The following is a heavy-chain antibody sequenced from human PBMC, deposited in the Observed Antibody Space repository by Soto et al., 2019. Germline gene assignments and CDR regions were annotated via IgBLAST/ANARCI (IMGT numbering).Heavy chain of an antibody. V-gene: IGHV3-43*01. CDR2: ISWDGGST. D-gene: IGHD1-20*01. CDR1: GFTFDDYT. J-gene: IGHJ6*02. CDR3: PIYIYGLTASPYYYSGMDV. Sequence: GGSLRLSCAASGFTFDDYTMHWVRQAPGKGLEWVSLISWDGGSTYYADSVKGRFTISRDNSKNSLYLQMNSLRTEDTALYYFPIYIYGLTASPYYYSGMDVWGQGTTVIVSS.